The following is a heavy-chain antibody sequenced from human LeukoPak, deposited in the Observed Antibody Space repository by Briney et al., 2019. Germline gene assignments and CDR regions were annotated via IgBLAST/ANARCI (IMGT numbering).Heavy chain of an antibody. CDR1: GFTFDDYA. D-gene: IGHD3-9*01. V-gene: IGHV3-9*01. CDR3: AKGGYFDWLVDY. CDR2: ISWNSGSI. J-gene: IGHJ4*02. Sequence: GRSLRPSCAASGFTFDDYAMHWVRQAPGKGLEWVSGISWNSGSIGYADSVKGRFTISRDNAKNSLYLQMNSLRAEDTALYYCAKGGYFDWLVDYWGQGTLVTVSS.